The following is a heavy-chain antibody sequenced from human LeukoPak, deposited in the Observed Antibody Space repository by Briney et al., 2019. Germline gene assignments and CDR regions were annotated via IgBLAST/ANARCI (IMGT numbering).Heavy chain of an antibody. V-gene: IGHV1-46*01. CDR3: ARETGDSNYVRFDY. CDR2: INPSGGST. Sequence: GESLKISCKGSGYTFTSYYMHWVRQAPGQGLEWMGIINPSGGSTSYAQKFQGRVTMTRDTSTSTVYMELSSLRSEDTAVYYCARETGDSNYVRFDYWGQGTLVTVSS. D-gene: IGHD4-11*01. J-gene: IGHJ4*02. CDR1: GYTFTSYY.